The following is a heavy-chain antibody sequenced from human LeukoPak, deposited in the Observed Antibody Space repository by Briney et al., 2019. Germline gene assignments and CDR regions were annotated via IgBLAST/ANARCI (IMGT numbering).Heavy chain of an antibody. Sequence: GGSLRLSCGASGFIFSNYWMSWVRQAPGKGLEWVANIKQDGSEIYYVDSVKGRFTMSRDNAKNSLYLQMNSLRAEDTAIYYCARDKIVGATKFDYWGRGTLVTVSS. V-gene: IGHV3-7*01. J-gene: IGHJ4*02. CDR2: IKQDGSEI. CDR1: GFIFSNYW. CDR3: ARDKIVGATKFDY. D-gene: IGHD1-26*01.